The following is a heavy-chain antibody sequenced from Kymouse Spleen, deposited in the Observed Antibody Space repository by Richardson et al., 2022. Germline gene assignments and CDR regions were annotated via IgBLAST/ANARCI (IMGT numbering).Heavy chain of an antibody. CDR1: GFTFDDYA. CDR3: AKDMPQIAAQDYYYGMDV. CDR2: ISWNSGSI. D-gene: IGHD6-6*01. V-gene: IGHV3-9*01. Sequence: EVQLVESGGGLVQPGRSLRLSCAASGFTFDDYAMHWVRQAPGKGLEWVSGISWNSGSIGYADSVKGRFTISRDNAKNSLYLQMNSLRAEDTALYYCAKDMPQIAAQDYYYGMDVWGQGTTVTVSS. J-gene: IGHJ6*02.